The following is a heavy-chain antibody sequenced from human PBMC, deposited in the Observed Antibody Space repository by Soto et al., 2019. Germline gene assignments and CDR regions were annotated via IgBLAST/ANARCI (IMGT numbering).Heavy chain of an antibody. CDR3: GEGARGGGGYIPAHTYYGRDV. D-gene: IGHD5-12*01. J-gene: IGHJ6*02. CDR2: INPSGGST. V-gene: IGHV1-46*01. CDR1: GYTFTNYY. Sequence: QVQLVQSGAEVKKPGASVKVSCKASGYTFTNYYMHWVRRAPGQGLEWMGVINPSGGSTTYEQKYQGRVTVPRLTSTAAGQRDRSRRSSDDTALYCAGEGARGGGGYIPAHTYYGRDVWGQGTTVTVSS.